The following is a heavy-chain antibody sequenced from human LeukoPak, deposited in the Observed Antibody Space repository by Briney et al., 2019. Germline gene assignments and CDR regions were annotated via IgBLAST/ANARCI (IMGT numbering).Heavy chain of an antibody. V-gene: IGHV1-18*01. CDR1: GYTFTSYG. CDR2: ISAYNGNT. D-gene: IGHD2-21*02. CDR3: ARRVTAIGYYYYGMDV. J-gene: IGHJ6*02. Sequence: GASVKVSCKASGYTFTSYGISWVRQAPGQGLEWMGWISAYNGNTNYAQKLQGRVTMTTDTSTSTAYMELGSLRSDDTAVYYCARRVTAIGYYYYGMDVWGQGTTVTVPS.